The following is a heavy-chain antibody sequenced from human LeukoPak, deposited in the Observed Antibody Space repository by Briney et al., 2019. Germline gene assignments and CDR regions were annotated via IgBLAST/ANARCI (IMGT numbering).Heavy chain of an antibody. V-gene: IGHV4-59*01. CDR1: GGSISGYY. J-gene: IGHJ5*02. Sequence: SETLSLTCTVSGGSISGYYWSWIRQPPGKGLEWIGYIYYSGSTNYNPSLKSQVTISVDTSKNQFFLKLSSVTAADTAVYYCARVAGWHWFDPWGQGTLVTVSS. CDR3: ARVAGWHWFDP. CDR2: IYYSGST. D-gene: IGHD6-19*01.